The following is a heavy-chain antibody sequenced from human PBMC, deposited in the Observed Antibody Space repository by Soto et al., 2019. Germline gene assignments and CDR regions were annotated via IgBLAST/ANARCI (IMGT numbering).Heavy chain of an antibody. Sequence: GGSLRLSCAASGFTFDDYTMHWVRQAPGKGLEWVSLISWDGGSTYYADSVKGRFTISRDNSKNSLYLQMNSLRTEDTALYYCAKTRGSFSFYYYGMDVWGQGTTVTVSS. D-gene: IGHD3-10*01. J-gene: IGHJ6*02. CDR2: ISWDGGST. CDR1: GFTFDDYT. CDR3: AKTRGSFSFYYYGMDV. V-gene: IGHV3-43*01.